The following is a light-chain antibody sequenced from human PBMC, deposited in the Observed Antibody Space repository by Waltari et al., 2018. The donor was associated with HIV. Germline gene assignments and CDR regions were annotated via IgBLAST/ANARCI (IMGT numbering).Light chain of an antibody. CDR2: EVS. CDR1: SSDVGGYTF. Sequence: HSALTQPPSASGSPGQSVTISCTGTSSDVGGYTFVSWYQHHPGKAPKLMIYEVSKRPSGVPDRFSGSKSGNTASLTVSGLQAEDEADYYCSSYAGSNNLVFGTGTKVTVL. J-gene: IGLJ1*01. CDR3: SSYAGSNNLV. V-gene: IGLV2-8*01.